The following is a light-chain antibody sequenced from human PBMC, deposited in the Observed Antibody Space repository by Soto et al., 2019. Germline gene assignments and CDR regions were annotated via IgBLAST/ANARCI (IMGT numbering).Light chain of an antibody. CDR3: SSYTSSIVV. V-gene: IGLV2-14*01. Sequence: QSALTQPASVSGSPEQSITISCTGTSSDVGGYNYVSWYQQHPGKAPKLMIYDVSNRPSGVSNRFSGSKSGNTASLTISGLQAEDEADYYCSSYTSSIVVFGGGTKLTVL. CDR1: SSDVGGYNY. CDR2: DVS. J-gene: IGLJ2*01.